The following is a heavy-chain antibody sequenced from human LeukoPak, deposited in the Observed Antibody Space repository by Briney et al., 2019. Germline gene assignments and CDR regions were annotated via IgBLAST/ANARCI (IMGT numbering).Heavy chain of an antibody. J-gene: IGHJ6*03. CDR2: IYYSGST. CDR3: ARGLVVVAATPYYYYYMDV. D-gene: IGHD2-15*01. CDR1: GGSISSYY. Sequence: SETLSLTCTVSGGSISSYYWSWLRQPPGKGLEWIGYIYYSGSTNYNPSLKSRVTISVDTSKNQFSLKLSSVTAADTAVYYCARGLVVVAATPYYYYYMDVWGKGTTVTVSS. V-gene: IGHV4-59*01.